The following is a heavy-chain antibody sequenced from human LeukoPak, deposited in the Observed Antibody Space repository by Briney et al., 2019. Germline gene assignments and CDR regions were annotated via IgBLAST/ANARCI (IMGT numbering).Heavy chain of an antibody. V-gene: IGHV3-11*04. CDR1: GFTVSSNY. Sequence: PGGSLRLSCAASGFTVSSNYMSWVRQAPGKGLECVSYISSSGTTISYADSVEGRFTISRDNAKNSLYLEMNSLRVEDTAVYYCARGRPEFFGSGTYLNDWGQGTLVTVSS. D-gene: IGHD3-10*01. CDR3: ARGRPEFFGSGTYLND. CDR2: ISSSGTTI. J-gene: IGHJ4*02.